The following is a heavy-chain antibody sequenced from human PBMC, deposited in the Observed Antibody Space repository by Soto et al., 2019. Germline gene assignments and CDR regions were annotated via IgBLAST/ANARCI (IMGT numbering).Heavy chain of an antibody. CDR1: GGYISSYY. CDR3: AREYYYDSSGFGY. CDR2: IYYSGST. V-gene: IGHV4-59*12. J-gene: IGHJ4*02. D-gene: IGHD3-22*01. Sequence: SETMSLTCTVSGGYISSYYWSWIRQPPGKGLEWIGYIYYSGSTYYNPSLKSRVTVSVDTSKNQFSLKLSSVTAADTAVYYCAREYYYDSSGFGYWGQGTLVTVSS.